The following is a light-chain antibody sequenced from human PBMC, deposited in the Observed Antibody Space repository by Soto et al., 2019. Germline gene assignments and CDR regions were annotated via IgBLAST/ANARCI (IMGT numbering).Light chain of an antibody. CDR1: QRLRRSN. CDR3: QQYDNWPWT. CDR2: GAS. Sequence: EIVMPQSTGTISLTPVSRDPISFLYSQRLRRSNLAWYQQKPGQAPRLLIYGASSRATGIPDRFSGSGSGTDFTLTISRLEPEDFAVYYCQQYDNWPWTFGKGHTGDIK. J-gene: IGKJ1*01. V-gene: IGKV3-20*01.